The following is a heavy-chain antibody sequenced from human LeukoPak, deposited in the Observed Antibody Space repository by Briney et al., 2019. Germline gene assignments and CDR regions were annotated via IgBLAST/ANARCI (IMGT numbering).Heavy chain of an antibody. CDR3: AGASVGFDY. V-gene: IGHV3-13*01. D-gene: IGHD1-26*01. CDR2: ISTAGDT. CDR1: GFTFSSFD. Sequence: AGGSLRLSCAASGFTFSSFDMHWVRQATGKGLEWVSTISTAGDTYYPDSVKGRFTVSRENAKNSLYLQMNSLRAEDTAVYYCAGASVGFDYWGQGALVTVSS. J-gene: IGHJ4*02.